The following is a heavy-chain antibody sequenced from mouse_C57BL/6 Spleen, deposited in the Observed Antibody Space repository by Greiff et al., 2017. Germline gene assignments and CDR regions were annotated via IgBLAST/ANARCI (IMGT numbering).Heavy chain of an antibody. CDR3: ARETAQATYDY. CDR2: SYPRSGNT. CDR1: GYTFTSYG. V-gene: IGHV1-81*01. Sequence: QVQLKESGAELARPGASVKLSCKASGYTFTSYGISWVKQRPGQGLEWIGESYPRSGNTYYNEKFKGKATLTADKSSSTAYMELRSLTSEDSAVYFCARETAQATYDYWGQGTTLTVSA. J-gene: IGHJ2*01. D-gene: IGHD3-2*02.